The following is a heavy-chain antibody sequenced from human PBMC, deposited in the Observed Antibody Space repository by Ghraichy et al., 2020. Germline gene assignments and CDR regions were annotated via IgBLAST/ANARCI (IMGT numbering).Heavy chain of an antibody. D-gene: IGHD1-26*01. CDR3: ARQSDSGTFPFEAFDI. J-gene: IGHJ3*02. V-gene: IGHV4-39*01. CDR1: GGSISSDFYY. CDR2: IYYSGSA. Sequence: SPTLSLPCTVSGGSISSDFYYWGWIRQPPGKGLEWIGSIYYSGSAYYKSSLKSRVTISVDTSKNQFSLKVNSATAADTAVYFCARQSDSGTFPFEAFDIWGPGAVVTVSS.